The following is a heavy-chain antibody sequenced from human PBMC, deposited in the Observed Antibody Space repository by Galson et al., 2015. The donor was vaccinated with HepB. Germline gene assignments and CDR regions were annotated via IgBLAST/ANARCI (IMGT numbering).Heavy chain of an antibody. Sequence: SLRLSCAASGFTVSNTYMNWVRQAPGKGLEWDSVIYSGGATYYADSVKGRFTIPSDNSKNTLYLHVNNLRAEDTAVYYGASPFCTGGCCYPVWYRGQGTLVTVSS. V-gene: IGHV3-53*01. CDR2: IYSGGAT. J-gene: IGHJ4*02. CDR1: GFTVSNTY. CDR3: ASPFCTGGCCYPVWY. D-gene: IGHD2-15*01.